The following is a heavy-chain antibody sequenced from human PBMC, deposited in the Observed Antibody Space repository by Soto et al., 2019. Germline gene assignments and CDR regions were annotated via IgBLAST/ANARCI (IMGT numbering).Heavy chain of an antibody. D-gene: IGHD3-10*01. CDR3: ARGDFRGVITYYYYYGMDV. CDR2: IIPIFGTA. V-gene: IGHV1-69*13. Sequence: SVKVSCKASGGTFSSYAISWVRQAPGQGLEWMGGIIPIFGTANYAQKFQGRVTITADESTSTAYMELSSLRSEDTVVYYCARGDFRGVITYYYYYGMDVWGQGTTVTVSS. J-gene: IGHJ6*02. CDR1: GGTFSSYA.